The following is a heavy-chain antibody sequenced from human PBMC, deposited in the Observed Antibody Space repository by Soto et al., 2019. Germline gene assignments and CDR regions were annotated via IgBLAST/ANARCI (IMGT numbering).Heavy chain of an antibody. Sequence: PSXTRSLTCTVSGGSISSSTYYWVWIRQPPGKGLEWIGSIYYSGSTYYNPSLKSRVTISVDTSKNQFSLKLSSVTAADTAVYYCARDKYYYDSSGITWGQGTLVTVSS. CDR1: GGSISSSTYY. J-gene: IGHJ5*02. CDR3: ARDKYYYDSSGIT. V-gene: IGHV4-39*01. D-gene: IGHD3-22*01. CDR2: IYYSGST.